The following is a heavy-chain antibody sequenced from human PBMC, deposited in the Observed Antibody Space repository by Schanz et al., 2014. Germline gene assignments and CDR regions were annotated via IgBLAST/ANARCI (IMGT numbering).Heavy chain of an antibody. V-gene: IGHV3-21*01. CDR3: AREYASTWFESNVMAGRIDN. J-gene: IGHJ4*02. CDR1: GFTFSNAW. Sequence: EVQLVESGGGLVKPGGCLRLSCAASGFTFSNAWMSWVRQAPGKGLEWVSSISSSSNSYYYADSVKGRFTISRDAAKDALFLQMTSLRADDTAVYFCAREYASTWFESNVMAGRIDNWGQGTLVTVSS. CDR2: ISSSSNSY. D-gene: IGHD2-8*01.